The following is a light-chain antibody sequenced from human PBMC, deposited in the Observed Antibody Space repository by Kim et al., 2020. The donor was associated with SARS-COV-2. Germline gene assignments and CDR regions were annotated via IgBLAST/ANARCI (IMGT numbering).Light chain of an antibody. CDR3: QKYDSAPWT. V-gene: IGKV1-27*01. Sequence: AWVGGEVTISGRASQGISNYLAWYQQKPGKAPKLLIYATSTLQSGVPSRFRGSRSGTDFTLIITRLQPEDVATYYCQKYDSAPWTFGQGTKVDIK. CDR2: ATS. J-gene: IGKJ1*01. CDR1: QGISNY.